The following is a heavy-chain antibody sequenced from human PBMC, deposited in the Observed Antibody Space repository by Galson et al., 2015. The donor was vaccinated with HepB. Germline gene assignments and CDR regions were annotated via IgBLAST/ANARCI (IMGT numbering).Heavy chain of an antibody. CDR2: ISYDGSKK. J-gene: IGHJ6*02. D-gene: IGHD3-10*01. CDR1: GFTFSSFG. V-gene: IGHV3-30*18. Sequence: SLRLSCAASGFTFSSFGIHWVRQAPGKGLEWVAVISYDGSKKYYADSVKGRITISRDNSKNTLYLQMNSLRAEDTAVYYCAKDLMAGESRGYGLDVWGQGTTVTVSS. CDR3: AKDLMAGESRGYGLDV.